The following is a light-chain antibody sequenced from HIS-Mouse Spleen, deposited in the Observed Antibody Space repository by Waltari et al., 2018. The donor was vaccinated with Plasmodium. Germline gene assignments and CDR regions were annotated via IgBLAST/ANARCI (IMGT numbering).Light chain of an antibody. J-gene: IGLJ2*01. CDR3: GTWDSSLSAGVV. V-gene: IGLV1-51*01. CDR2: DNN. CDR1: SSNIGNNY. Sequence: QSVLTQPPSVSAAPGQKVTISCSGSSSNIGNNYVSWYQQLPGTAPKLLIYDNNKPPSGIPDRFSGPKSGTSATLGITGLQTGDEADYYCGTWDSSLSAGVVFGGGTKLTVL.